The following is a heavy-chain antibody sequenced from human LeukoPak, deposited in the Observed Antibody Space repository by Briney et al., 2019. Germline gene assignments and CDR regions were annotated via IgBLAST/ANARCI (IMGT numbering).Heavy chain of an antibody. J-gene: IGHJ4*02. CDR1: GFTVRSNY. CDR2: IYGGGST. V-gene: IGHV3-66*01. Sequence: GGSLRLSCAASGFTVRSNYMSWVRQSPGKGLEWVSIIYGGGSTFYADSVKGRFTISRDNSKNTLYLQMNSLRAEDTAVYYCARERVENQQLVGGNYWGQGTLVTVSS. D-gene: IGHD6-6*01. CDR3: ARERVENQQLVGGNY.